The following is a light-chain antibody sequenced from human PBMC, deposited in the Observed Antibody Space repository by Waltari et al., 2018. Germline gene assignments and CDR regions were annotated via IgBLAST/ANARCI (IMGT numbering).Light chain of an antibody. V-gene: IGLV2-14*03. Sequence: QSALTQPASVPGSPGQSITISCTGSRSTFGGYNYVSWYQQHPGKAPKLMIYDVSNRPSGVSNRFSGSKSGNTASLTISGLQAEDEADYYCSSYTSSSTLVFGGGTKLTVL. J-gene: IGLJ2*01. CDR3: SSYTSSSTLV. CDR2: DVS. CDR1: RSTFGGYNY.